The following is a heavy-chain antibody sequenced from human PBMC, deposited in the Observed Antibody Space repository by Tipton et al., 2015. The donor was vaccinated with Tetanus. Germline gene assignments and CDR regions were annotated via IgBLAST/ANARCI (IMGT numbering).Heavy chain of an antibody. V-gene: IGHV4-31*03. D-gene: IGHD3-3*01. CDR2: IHFTGNI. CDR3: ATLADFRGFYP. CDR1: GGSISTGGYY. Sequence: TLSLTCTVSGGSISTGGYYWSWIRQSTGRGLEWIGYIHFTGNIHYNPSLKTRVTISVDTSKNQFSLKLKSVTAANTAVYYCATLADFRGFYPWGEGTVVTVSS. J-gene: IGHJ5*02.